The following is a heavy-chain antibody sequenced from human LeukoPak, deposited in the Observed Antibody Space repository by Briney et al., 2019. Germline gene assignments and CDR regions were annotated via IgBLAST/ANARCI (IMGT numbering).Heavy chain of an antibody. Sequence: GGSLRLSCAASGVALSSYAMDSGREGPREGVECGAVISYDGSNKYYADSVKGRFTISRDNSKNTLYLQMNSLRAEDTAVYYCARDPREQQLYAFDIWGQGTMVTVSS. CDR2: ISYDGSNK. D-gene: IGHD6-13*01. V-gene: IGHV3-30-3*01. CDR1: GVALSSYA. CDR3: ARDPREQQLYAFDI. J-gene: IGHJ3*02.